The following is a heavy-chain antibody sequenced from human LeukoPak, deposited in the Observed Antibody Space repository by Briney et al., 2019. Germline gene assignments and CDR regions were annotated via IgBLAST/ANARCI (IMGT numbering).Heavy chain of an antibody. J-gene: IGHJ4*02. CDR3: ARGSAPGTGPPSLDS. D-gene: IGHD6-13*01. CDR2: VYYTGNL. CDR1: GGSIGKYH. V-gene: IGHV4-59*01. Sequence: PSETLSLTCSVSGGSIGKYHWTWIRQPPGKRLEWIGYVYYTGNLNYNPSLDHRVSLSIDTSKNQFSLSLSSVTAADTAVYYCARGSAPGTGPPSLDSWGQGILVTVSS.